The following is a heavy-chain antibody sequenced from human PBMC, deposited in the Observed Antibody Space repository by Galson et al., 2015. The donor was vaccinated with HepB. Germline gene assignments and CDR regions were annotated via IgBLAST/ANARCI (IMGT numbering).Heavy chain of an antibody. CDR1: GYTFTSYL. V-gene: IGHV1-3*01. J-gene: IGHJ3*02. D-gene: IGHD4-11*01. CDR3: ARGYSRINVFDI. Sequence: SVKVSCTASGYTFTSYLMHWVRQAPGQRLEWMGSINAANGNTEFSQKFQGRVTITRDTSASTAYMELSSLRSEDAAVYYCARGYSRINVFDIWGQGTTVTVSS. CDR2: INAANGNT.